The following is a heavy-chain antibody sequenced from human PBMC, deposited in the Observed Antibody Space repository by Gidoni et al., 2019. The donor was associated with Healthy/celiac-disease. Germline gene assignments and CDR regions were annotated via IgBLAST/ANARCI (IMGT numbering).Heavy chain of an antibody. CDR1: GFPFADYA. Sequence: EVQLVESGGVVVQPGGSLRLSCAASGFPFADYAMHWVRQAPGKGLEWVSLISWDGGSTYYADSVKGRFTISRDNSKNSLYLQMNSLRAEDTALYYCAKPYYYYDSSGLAGWGQGTLVTVSS. V-gene: IGHV3-43D*04. CDR3: AKPYYYYDSSGLAG. CDR2: ISWDGGST. J-gene: IGHJ4*02. D-gene: IGHD3-22*01.